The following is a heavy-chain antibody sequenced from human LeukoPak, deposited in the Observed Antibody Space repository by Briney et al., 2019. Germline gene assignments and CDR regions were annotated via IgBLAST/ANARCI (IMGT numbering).Heavy chain of an antibody. Sequence: PRRSLRLSCAASGFTFSSYAMHWVRQAPGKGLEWVAVISYDGSNKYYADSVKGRFTISRDNSKNTLYLQMDSLRAEDTAVYYCARGSGVQRCSGGSCYSSWFDPWGQGTLVTVSS. CDR1: GFTFSSYA. CDR3: ARGSGVQRCSGGSCYSSWFDP. CDR2: ISYDGSNK. J-gene: IGHJ5*02. V-gene: IGHV3-30-3*01. D-gene: IGHD2-15*01.